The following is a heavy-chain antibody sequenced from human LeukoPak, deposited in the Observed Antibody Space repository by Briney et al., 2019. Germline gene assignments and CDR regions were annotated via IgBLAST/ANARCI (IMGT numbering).Heavy chain of an antibody. D-gene: IGHD2/OR15-2a*01. J-gene: IGHJ4*02. CDR2: IYPGDSDT. V-gene: IGHV5-51*01. Sequence: GESLKISCKGSGYNFHNYWIGWVRQMPGKGLEWMGIIYPGDSDTMYSPSFQGQVTMSADKSISTAYLQWSSLKASDTAMYYCARHRDSRLSGYYLNYWGQGTLVTVSS. CDR3: ARHRDSRLSGYYLNY. CDR1: GYNFHNYW.